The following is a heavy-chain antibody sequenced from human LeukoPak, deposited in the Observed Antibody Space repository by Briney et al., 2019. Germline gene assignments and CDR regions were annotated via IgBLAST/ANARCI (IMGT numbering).Heavy chain of an antibody. D-gene: IGHD2-15*01. V-gene: IGHV1-69*05. CDR2: IIPIFGTA. CDR3: ARCSGGSRGYMDV. J-gene: IGHJ6*03. CDR1: GGPFSSYA. Sequence: GSSVKVSCKASGGPFSSYAISWVRPAPGQGLEWMGRIIPIFGTANYAQKFQGRVTITTDESTSTAYMELSSLRSEDTAVYYCARCSGGSRGYMDVWGKGTTVTVSS.